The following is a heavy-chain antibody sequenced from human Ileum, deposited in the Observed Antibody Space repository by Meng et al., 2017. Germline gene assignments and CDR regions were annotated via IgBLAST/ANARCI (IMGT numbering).Heavy chain of an antibody. D-gene: IGHD6-13*01. CDR3: AREIAAAGTRAFDI. J-gene: IGHJ3*02. CDR2: IYYSGST. V-gene: IGHV4-59*01. CDR1: GGSISSYY. Sequence: GSLRLSCTVSGGSISSYYWSWIRQPPGKGLEWIGYIYYSGSTNYNPSLKSRVTISVDTSKNQFSLKLSSVTAADTAVYYCAREIAAAGTRAFDIWGQGTMVTVSS.